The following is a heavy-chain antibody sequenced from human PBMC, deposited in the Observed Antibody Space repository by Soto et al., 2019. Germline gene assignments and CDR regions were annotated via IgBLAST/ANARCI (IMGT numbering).Heavy chain of an antibody. CDR2: IYDRETT. V-gene: IGHV4-30-4*01. J-gene: IGHJ6*02. D-gene: IGHD5-12*01. CDR1: GGSINSDDSY. Sequence: QVQLQESGPGLVKPSQTLSLTCTVSGGSINSDDSYWSWLRQPPGRGLEWIGYIYDRETTYYNPSLKSRVTISVATSKNQFSLKLNSVTAADTVVYYCARDRQSEIVAMLASNGMDVWGQGTTVIVSS. CDR3: ARDRQSEIVAMLASNGMDV.